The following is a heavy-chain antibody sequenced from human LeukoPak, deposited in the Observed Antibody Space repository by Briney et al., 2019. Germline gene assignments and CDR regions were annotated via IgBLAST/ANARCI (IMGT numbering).Heavy chain of an antibody. CDR3: ARDKVTY. CDR1: GFTFGNHW. CDR2: INIDGSEK. Sequence: GGSLRLSCAASGFTFGNHWMSWVRQAPGKGPEWVAHINIDGSEKCYADSVKGRFTISRDNTKNSLDLQMNSLKVEDTAVYYCARDKVTYWGPGTLVTVSS. J-gene: IGHJ4*02. V-gene: IGHV3-7*01.